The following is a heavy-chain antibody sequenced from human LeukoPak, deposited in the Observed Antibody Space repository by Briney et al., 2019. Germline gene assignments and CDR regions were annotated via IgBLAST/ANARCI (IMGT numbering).Heavy chain of an antibody. CDR1: GFTFDDCT. CDR2: IGIAGDT. J-gene: IGHJ4*02. Sequence: GGSLRLSCAASGFTFDDCTMHWVRQAPGKGLEWVSAIGIAGDTYYPGSVKGRFTIFRENAKNSLYLQMNSLRAGDTAVYYCARGGYYDILTGYSALEHWGQGTLVTVSS. D-gene: IGHD3-9*01. CDR3: ARGGYYDILTGYSALEH. V-gene: IGHV3-13*01.